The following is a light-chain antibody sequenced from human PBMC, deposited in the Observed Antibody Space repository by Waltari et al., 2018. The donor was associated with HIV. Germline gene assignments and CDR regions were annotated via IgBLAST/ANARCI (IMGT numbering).Light chain of an antibody. CDR3: CSYAGSTNWV. V-gene: IGLV2-23*02. CDR2: EVA. J-gene: IGLJ3*02. CDR1: SSDVGTYNL. Sequence: QSALTQPASVSGSPGQSITISCTGTSSDVGTYNLVSWYQQRPGNAPKLIISEVAQRPAGVANHFSGSKSANTASLTISGRQAEDEADYYCCSYAGSTNWVFGGGTKLTVL.